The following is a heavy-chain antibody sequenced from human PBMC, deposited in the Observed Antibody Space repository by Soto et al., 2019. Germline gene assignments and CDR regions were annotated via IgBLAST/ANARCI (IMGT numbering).Heavy chain of an antibody. CDR2: VYTSGTT. D-gene: IGHD3-10*01. CDR3: ARDDPDTGEVFDI. J-gene: IGHJ3*02. V-gene: IGHV4-4*07. CDR1: GASMNTYF. Sequence: SETLRLTCSVSGASMNTYFWSWIRQPAGKGLEWIGRVYTSGTTNYNPSLKSRVTMSVDTSKKQVSLKLISLTAADTGLYYCARDDPDTGEVFDICVQGTMVIVS.